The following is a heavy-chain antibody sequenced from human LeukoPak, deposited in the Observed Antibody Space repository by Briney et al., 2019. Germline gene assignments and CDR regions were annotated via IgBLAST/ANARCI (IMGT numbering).Heavy chain of an antibody. D-gene: IGHD3-10*01. Sequence: GGSLRLSCAASGFTFTSFAMTWVRQAPGKGLEWVSTIGGRGGSTDYADSVKGRFTISRDNSKNTLYLQMNNLRAEDTAVYYCAKDRDIILMGHGMDDWGQGTTVTVSS. J-gene: IGHJ6*02. V-gene: IGHV3-23*01. CDR2: IGGRGGST. CDR3: AKDRDIILMGHGMDD. CDR1: GFTFTSFA.